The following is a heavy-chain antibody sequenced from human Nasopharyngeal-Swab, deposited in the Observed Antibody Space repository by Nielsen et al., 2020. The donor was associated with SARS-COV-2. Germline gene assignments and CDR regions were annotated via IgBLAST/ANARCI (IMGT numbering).Heavy chain of an antibody. CDR1: GYTLTELS. J-gene: IGHJ6*02. Sequence: SVTVSCMVSGYTLTELSMHWVRQAPGHGLEWMGGIIPIFGTANYAQKFQGRVTITADESTSTAYMELSSLRSEDTAVYYCARNAISMIGVASYYGMDVWGQGTTVTVSS. CDR3: ARNAISMIGVASYYGMDV. V-gene: IGHV1-69*13. CDR2: IIPIFGTA. D-gene: IGHD3-22*01.